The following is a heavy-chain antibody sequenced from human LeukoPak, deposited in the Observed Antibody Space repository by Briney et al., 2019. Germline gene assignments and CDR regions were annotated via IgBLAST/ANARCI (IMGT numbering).Heavy chain of an antibody. CDR3: AKETWAGNLDY. CDR1: GFPFSSYG. V-gene: IGHV3-33*06. Sequence: GGSLRLSCVASGFPFSSYGMHWVRQAPGKGLEWVAVIWSVGGAEYYADSVKGRFTISRDNSKNTLYLQMNSLRAEDTAVYYCAKETWAGNLDYWGQGTLVTVSS. D-gene: IGHD7-27*01. J-gene: IGHJ4*02. CDR2: IWSVGGAE.